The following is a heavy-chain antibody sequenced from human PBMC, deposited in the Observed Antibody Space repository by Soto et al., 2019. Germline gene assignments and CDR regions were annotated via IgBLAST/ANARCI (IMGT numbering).Heavy chain of an antibody. V-gene: IGHV3-23*01. CDR2: ISASGRST. J-gene: IGHJ6*02. D-gene: IGHD2-15*01. CDR1: GLTFSTSA. Sequence: LRLSCAASGLTFSTSAMSWVRQAPGKGLEWVSLISASGRSTDYADSVKGRFTISRDNSKSTVYLQMNSLRADDTAVYYCAKDPPSEKLQPDYGMDVWGQGTTVTVSS. CDR3: AKDPPSEKLQPDYGMDV.